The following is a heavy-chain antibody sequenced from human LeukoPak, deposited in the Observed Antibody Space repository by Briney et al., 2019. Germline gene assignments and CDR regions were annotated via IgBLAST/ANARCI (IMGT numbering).Heavy chain of an antibody. CDR1: GYSIGSGYY. D-gene: IGHD1-1*01. V-gene: IGHV4-38-2*01. Sequence: PSETLSLTCAVSGYSIGSGYYWGWIRQPPGKGLGWIGTIYDSTTYYNPSLRSRVTVSIDTSKNQFSLKLSSVTAADTAVYYCARVTGYYYMDVWGKGTTVTVSS. CDR3: ARVTGYYYMDV. CDR2: IYDSTT. J-gene: IGHJ6*03.